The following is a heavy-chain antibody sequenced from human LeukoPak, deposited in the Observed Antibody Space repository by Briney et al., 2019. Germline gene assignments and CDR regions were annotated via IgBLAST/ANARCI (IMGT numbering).Heavy chain of an antibody. Sequence: GRSLRLSCAASGFTFSSYAMHWDRQAPGKGLEWVAVISYDGSNKYYADSVKGRFTISRDNSKNTLYLQMSSLRAEDTAVYYCASDVDTAMEDDYWGQGTLVTVSS. CDR3: ASDVDTAMEDDY. D-gene: IGHD5-18*01. J-gene: IGHJ4*02. V-gene: IGHV3-30-3*01. CDR1: GFTFSSYA. CDR2: ISYDGSNK.